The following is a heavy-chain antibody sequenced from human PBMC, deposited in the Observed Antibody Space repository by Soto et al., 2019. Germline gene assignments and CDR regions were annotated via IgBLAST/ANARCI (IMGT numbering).Heavy chain of an antibody. Sequence: PSETLSLTCTVSGGSISSSSYYWGWIRQPPGKGLEWIGSIYYSGSTYYNPSLKSRVTISVDTSKNQFSLKLSSVTAADTAVYYCAGHKGDTVYDYWGQGTLVTVSS. CDR3: AGHKGDTVYDY. CDR1: GGSISSSSYY. D-gene: IGHD5-18*01. V-gene: IGHV4-39*01. CDR2: IYYSGST. J-gene: IGHJ4*02.